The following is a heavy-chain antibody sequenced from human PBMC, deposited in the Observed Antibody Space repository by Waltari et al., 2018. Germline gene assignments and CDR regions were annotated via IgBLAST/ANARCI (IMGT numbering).Heavy chain of an antibody. J-gene: IGHJ4*02. CDR3: AKGVHKPAAGAPSGWGYYLDY. D-gene: IGHD6-13*01. V-gene: IGHV3-9*03. Sequence: EVQLVESGGGLVQPGRSLRLSCAASGFTFDDYAMHWVRQAPGKGLEWVSGISYTGSIDYAASVKGRFTISRDNAKNSLYLQMNNLRAEDMALYYCAKGVHKPAAGAPSGWGYYLDYWGPGTLVTVSS. CDR1: GFTFDDYA. CDR2: ISYTGSI.